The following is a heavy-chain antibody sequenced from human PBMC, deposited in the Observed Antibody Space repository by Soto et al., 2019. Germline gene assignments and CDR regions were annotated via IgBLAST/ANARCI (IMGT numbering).Heavy chain of an antibody. CDR1: GFTFTTYW. D-gene: IGHD6-13*01. CDR2: IYPGDSDT. V-gene: IGHV5-51*01. J-gene: IGHJ4*02. CDR3: AKTQKASGYSRSFYRGY. Sequence: GESPTISCKGSGFTFTTYWIGWVRQMPGKGLEWMGIIYPGDSDTRYSPSFQGQVTISADKSINTAYLQWSSLKASDTAIYYCAKTQKASGYSRSFYRGYWGQAKQVTGSS.